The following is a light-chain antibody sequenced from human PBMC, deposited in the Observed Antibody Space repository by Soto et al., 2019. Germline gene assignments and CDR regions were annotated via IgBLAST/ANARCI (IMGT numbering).Light chain of an antibody. CDR2: TGS. J-gene: IGKJ4*01. CDR3: QQANSFPLT. Sequence: DIQMTQSPSSVSASVGDRVSITCRASQGISNWLAWYQQKPGRAPKLLIYTGSSLQSGVPSRFSCTGSGTDFTLTISSLQPEDVATYYCQQANSFPLTFGGGTKVEIK. CDR1: QGISNW. V-gene: IGKV1-12*01.